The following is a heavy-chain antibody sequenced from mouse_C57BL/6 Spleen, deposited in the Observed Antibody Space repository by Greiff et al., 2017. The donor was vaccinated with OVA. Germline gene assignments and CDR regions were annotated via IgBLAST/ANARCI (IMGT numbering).Heavy chain of an antibody. V-gene: IGHV1-52*01. D-gene: IGHD3-2*02. J-gene: IGHJ4*01. CDR1: GYTFTRYW. CDR3: ARDSSGLMDY. Sequence: QVQLQQPGAELVRPGSSVKLSCKASGYTFTRYWMHWVKQRPIQGLEWIGNFDPSDSETHYNQKFKDKATLTVDKSSRTAYMQLSSLTSDDSAVYDCARDSSGLMDYWGQGTSVTVSS. CDR2: FDPSDSET.